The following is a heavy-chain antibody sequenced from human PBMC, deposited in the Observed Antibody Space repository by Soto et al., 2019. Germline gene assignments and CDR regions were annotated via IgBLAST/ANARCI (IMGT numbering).Heavy chain of an antibody. CDR1: GGTFSSYA. CDR3: AGVLYDSSGYSRAFDI. J-gene: IGHJ3*02. CDR2: IIPIFGTA. Sequence: SVKVSCKASGGTFSSYAISWVRQAPGQGLEWMGGIIPIFGTANYAQKFQGRVTITADESTSTAYMELSSLRSEDTAVYYCAGVLYDSSGYSRAFDIWGQGTMVTVSS. V-gene: IGHV1-69*13. D-gene: IGHD3-22*01.